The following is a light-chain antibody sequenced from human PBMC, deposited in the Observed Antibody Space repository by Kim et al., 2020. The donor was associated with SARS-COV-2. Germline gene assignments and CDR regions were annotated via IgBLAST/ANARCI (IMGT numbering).Light chain of an antibody. CDR1: TSNLGAGNY. V-gene: IGLV1-40*01. CDR3: QSYNRRLSGSV. CDR2: EDI. Sequence: QGVTISCTGSTSNLGAGNYVLWYQPLPGTAPKLLIYEDINRPSGIPDRFSGSKSGTTATLVISGLQAEDEADYYCQSYNRRLSGSVFGGGTKLTVL. J-gene: IGLJ3*02.